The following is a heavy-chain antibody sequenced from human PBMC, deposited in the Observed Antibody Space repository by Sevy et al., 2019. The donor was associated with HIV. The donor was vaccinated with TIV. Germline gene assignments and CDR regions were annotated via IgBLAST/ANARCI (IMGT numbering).Heavy chain of an antibody. CDR1: GYTFTDEY. CDR3: ARDAGGGTTNSGLDV. D-gene: IGHD1-7*01. CDR2: IFPNSGVT. J-gene: IGHJ6*02. Sequence: ASVKVSCKASGYTFTDEYLHWVRQAPGQGLEWIGRIFPNSGVTKSAQRFRGRVTMTRDTSISTAYMELSGLRSEDTAVYYCARDAGGGTTNSGLDVWGQGTTVTVSS. V-gene: IGHV1-2*06.